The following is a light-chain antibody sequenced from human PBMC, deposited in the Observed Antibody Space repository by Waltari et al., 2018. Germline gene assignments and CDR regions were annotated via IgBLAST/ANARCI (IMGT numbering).Light chain of an antibody. CDR1: QGISSF. J-gene: IGKJ2*01. CDR3: QHYNGDPLT. CDR2: AAS. V-gene: IGKV1-9*01. Sequence: DIQLTQSPTFLSASVGDRVTITCRASQGISSFLAWYQQKPGKAPNLLIYAASTLQTGVPSRFSGSGSGTEFTLTISSLQPEDFATYYCQHYNGDPLTFGQGTKLEIK.